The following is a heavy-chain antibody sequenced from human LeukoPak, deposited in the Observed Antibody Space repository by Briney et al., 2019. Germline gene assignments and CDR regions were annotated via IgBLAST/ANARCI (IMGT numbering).Heavy chain of an antibody. J-gene: IGHJ4*02. V-gene: IGHV5-51*01. D-gene: IGHD6-13*01. CDR3: ARHSQVEAAGTDY. CDR2: IYPGDSNT. Sequence: GESLKISCKGSGYSFISYWIGWVRQMPGKGLEWIGIIYPGDSNTRYSPPFQGQVSISADKSINTAYLQWSSLRASDTAMYYCARHSQVEAAGTDYWGQGTLVTVSS. CDR1: GYSFISYW.